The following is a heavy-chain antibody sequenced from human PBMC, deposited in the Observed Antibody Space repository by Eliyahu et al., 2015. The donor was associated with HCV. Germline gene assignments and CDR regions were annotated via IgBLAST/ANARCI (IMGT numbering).Heavy chain of an antibody. Sequence: QVQLQQWGAGLLKPSETLSLTCAVYGGSFSGYYWSWIRQPPGKGLEWIGEINHSGSTNYNPSLKSRVTISVDTSKNQFSLKLSSVTAADTAVYYCARGLGGYHARDFDYWGQGTLVTVSS. V-gene: IGHV4-34*01. J-gene: IGHJ4*02. CDR1: GGSFSGYY. CDR2: INHSGST. D-gene: IGHD3-16*01. CDR3: ARGLGGYHARDFDY.